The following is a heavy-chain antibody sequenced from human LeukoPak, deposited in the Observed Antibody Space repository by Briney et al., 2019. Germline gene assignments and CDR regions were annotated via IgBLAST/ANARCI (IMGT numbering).Heavy chain of an antibody. J-gene: IGHJ5*02. CDR2: ITSSGTTT. Sequence: RTGGSLRLSCAASGFTFSSYEMNWVRQAPGKGLEWLSYITSSGTTTHYADSVTGRFTISRDNAKNTLYLQMNSLRVEDTAVYFCAISRYYSGSPPSWGQGTLVTVSS. D-gene: IGHD6-19*01. CDR3: AISRYYSGSPPS. V-gene: IGHV3-48*03. CDR1: GFTFSSYE.